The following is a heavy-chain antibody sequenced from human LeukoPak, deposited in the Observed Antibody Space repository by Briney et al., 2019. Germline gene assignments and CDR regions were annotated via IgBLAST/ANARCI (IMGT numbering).Heavy chain of an antibody. V-gene: IGHV4-4*07. CDR1: GGSISSYY. CDR3: AREKRGRITGITGSFDY. Sequence: KPSETLSLTCTVSGGSISSYYWSWIRQPAGEGLEWIGRIYTSGSTNYNPSLKRRVTMSVDTSKNQFSLKLSSVTAADTAVYYCAREKRGRITGITGSFDYWGQGTLVTVSS. CDR2: IYTSGST. J-gene: IGHJ4*02. D-gene: IGHD1/OR15-1a*01.